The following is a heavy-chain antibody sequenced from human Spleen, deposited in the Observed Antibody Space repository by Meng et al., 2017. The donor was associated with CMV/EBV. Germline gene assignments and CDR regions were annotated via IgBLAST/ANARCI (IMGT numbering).Heavy chain of an antibody. V-gene: IGHV3-21*01. J-gene: IGHJ4*02. CDR2: ISTSSSYI. Sequence: GESLKISCAASGFTFSTYSMHWVRQAPGKGLEWVSSISTSSSYIYYADSVKGRFTISRDNAKNSLYLQMNNLRAEDTAVYYFASTPQRRTTYNYYWGQGTLVTVSS. CDR1: GFTFSTYS. D-gene: IGHD5-24*01. CDR3: ASTPQRRTTYNYY.